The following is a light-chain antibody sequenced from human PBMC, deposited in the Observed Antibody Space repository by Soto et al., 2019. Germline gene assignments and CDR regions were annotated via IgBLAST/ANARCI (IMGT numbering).Light chain of an antibody. CDR3: QQYGSSGT. Sequence: EIVLTQSPCTLSLSPGERATLSCRASQSVSSSYLAWYQQKPGQAPRLLIYGASSRATGIPDRLSGSGSGTDFTLTISRLEPEDFAVYYCQQYGSSGTFGQGTKVDIK. J-gene: IGKJ1*01. CDR2: GAS. CDR1: QSVSSSY. V-gene: IGKV3-20*01.